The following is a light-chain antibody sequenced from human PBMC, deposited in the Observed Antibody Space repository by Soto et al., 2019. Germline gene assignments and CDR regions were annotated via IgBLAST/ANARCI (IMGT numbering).Light chain of an antibody. CDR3: QQYNSYWP. V-gene: IGKV1-33*01. CDR2: DAS. CDR1: QDISNY. Sequence: DIPMTKPPSALSASVGDRVTITCQASQDISNYLNWYQQKLGKAPKLLIYDASNLETGVPSRFSGSGSGTEFTLTISSLQPDDFATYYCQQYNSYWPFGQGTNLDI. J-gene: IGKJ1*01.